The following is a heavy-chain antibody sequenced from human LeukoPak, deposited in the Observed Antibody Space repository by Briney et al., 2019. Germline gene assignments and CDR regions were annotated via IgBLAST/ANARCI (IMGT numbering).Heavy chain of an antibody. J-gene: IGHJ4*02. CDR1: GYTFTGHY. D-gene: IGHD2-2*01. CDR2: INPNSGGT. Sequence: ASVKVSCKASGYTFTGHYMHWVRQAPGQGLEWMGWINPNSGGTNYAQKFQGWVTMTRDTSISTAYMELRSLTSGDTAVYYCARDRGPSYCSSTTCRTLDWWGQGTLVTVSS. V-gene: IGHV1-2*04. CDR3: ARDRGPSYCSSTTCRTLDW.